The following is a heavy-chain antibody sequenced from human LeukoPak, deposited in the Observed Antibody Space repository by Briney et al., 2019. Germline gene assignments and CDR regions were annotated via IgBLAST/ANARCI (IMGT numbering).Heavy chain of an antibody. D-gene: IGHD2-15*01. V-gene: IGHV1-18*01. CDR1: GYTFTTYG. J-gene: IGHJ4*02. Sequence: ASVKVSCKASGYTFTTYGISWVRQAPGQGLEWMGWISPYNGNTNYAQELQGRVTITTDTSTSTAYMELRSLRSDDTAVYYCARDRAVVVAATDYWGQGTLVTVSS. CDR3: ARDRAVVVAATDY. CDR2: ISPYNGNT.